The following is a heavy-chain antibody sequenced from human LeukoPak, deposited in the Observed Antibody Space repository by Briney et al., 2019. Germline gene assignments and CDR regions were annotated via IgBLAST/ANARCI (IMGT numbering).Heavy chain of an antibody. J-gene: IGHJ5*02. CDR1: GDSISSSSYY. D-gene: IGHD3-10*01. CDR3: ARGPRFGELLWHWFDP. Sequence: SETLSLPCTVSGDSISSSSYYWAWIRQTPGKGLEWIGSIYYSGSTNYNPSLKSRVTISEDTSKNQFSLKLRSVTAADTAVYYCARGPRFGELLWHWFDPWGQGTLVTVSS. CDR2: IYYSGST. V-gene: IGHV4-39*07.